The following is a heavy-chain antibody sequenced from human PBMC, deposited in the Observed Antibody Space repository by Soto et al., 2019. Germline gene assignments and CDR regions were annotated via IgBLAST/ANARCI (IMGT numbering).Heavy chain of an antibody. CDR2: MNPSRGKT. CDR3: SPWGRDGWYTGFF. V-gene: IGHV1-8*01. CDR1: GYTFTDYD. D-gene: IGHD6-19*01. J-gene: IGHJ4*02. Sequence: QVQLVQSGAEVKTPGASVKVSCKASGYTFTDYDINWVRQAPGQGLEWVGRMNPSRGKTDYAQNFQARVTMTRDTSISTAYLELSNLGYEDTAVFYCSPWGRDGWYTGFFWGQGTLVTVAS.